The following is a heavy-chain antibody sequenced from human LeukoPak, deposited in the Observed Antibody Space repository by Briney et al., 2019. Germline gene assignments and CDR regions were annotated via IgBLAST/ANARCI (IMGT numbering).Heavy chain of an antibody. J-gene: IGHJ6*04. V-gene: IGHV3-21*01. CDR3: AELGITMIGGV. CDR2: ISSSSLYI. D-gene: IGHD3-10*02. CDR1: GFTLSTYS. Sequence: GGSLRLSCAASGFTLSTYSLNWVRQAPGKGLEWVSSISSSSLYIYYADSVKGRFTISRDNAKNSLYLQMNSLRAEDTAVYYCAELGITMIGGVWGKGTTVTISS.